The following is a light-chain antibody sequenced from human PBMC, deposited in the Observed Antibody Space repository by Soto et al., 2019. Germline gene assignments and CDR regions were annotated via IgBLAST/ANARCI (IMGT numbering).Light chain of an antibody. Sequence: EIVLTQSPATLSLSPGATATLSCRTSQSVGSYLAWYQQQPGQRPRLLIYDLSTRANGIPARCSGSASGTDFTLTISSLEPADFGVYYCQQRSRWPMTFGQGTRLEIK. V-gene: IGKV3-11*01. CDR3: QQRSRWPMT. J-gene: IGKJ5*01. CDR2: DLS. CDR1: QSVGSY.